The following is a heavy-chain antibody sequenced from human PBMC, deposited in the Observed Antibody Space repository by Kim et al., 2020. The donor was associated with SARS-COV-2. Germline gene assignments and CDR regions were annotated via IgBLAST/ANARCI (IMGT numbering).Heavy chain of an antibody. V-gene: IGHV1-8*01. CDR2: MNPNSGNT. D-gene: IGHD3-3*01. CDR3: ARTGGVWSGSGYYYYYGMDV. Sequence: ASVKVSCKASGYTFTSYDINWVRQATGQGLEWMGWMNPNSGNTGYAQKFQGRVTMTRNTSISTAYMELSSLRSEDTAVYYCARTGGVWSGSGYYYYYGMDVWGQGTTVTVSS. J-gene: IGHJ6*02. CDR1: GYTFTSYD.